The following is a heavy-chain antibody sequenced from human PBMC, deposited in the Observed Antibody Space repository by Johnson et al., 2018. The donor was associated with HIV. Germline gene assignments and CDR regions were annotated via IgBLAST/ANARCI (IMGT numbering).Heavy chain of an antibody. Sequence: QVQLVESGGGVVQPGRSLRLSCAASGFTFSSYGMHWVRQAPGKGLEWMAVISYDGSNKYYADSVKGRFTISRDNSKNTLYLQMNSLRAEDTAVYYCARDGSQLADAFDIWGQGTMVTVSS. CDR3: ARDGSQLADAFDI. D-gene: IGHD6-6*01. J-gene: IGHJ3*02. CDR1: GFTFSSYG. CDR2: ISYDGSNK. V-gene: IGHV3-30*04.